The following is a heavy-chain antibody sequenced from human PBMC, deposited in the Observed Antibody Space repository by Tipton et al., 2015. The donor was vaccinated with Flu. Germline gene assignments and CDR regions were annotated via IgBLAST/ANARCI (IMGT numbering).Heavy chain of an antibody. D-gene: IGHD7-27*01. CDR2: INQDGGEK. V-gene: IGHV3-7*01. CDR3: ASLTGDDY. J-gene: IGHJ4*02. Sequence: GSLRLSCAASGFTFSTYWMSWVRQAPGKGLEWVANINQDGGEKYYVDSVKGRFTISRDNAENSLHLQMNSLRAEDTAVYYCASLTGDDYWGQGTLVTVSS. CDR1: GFTFSTYW.